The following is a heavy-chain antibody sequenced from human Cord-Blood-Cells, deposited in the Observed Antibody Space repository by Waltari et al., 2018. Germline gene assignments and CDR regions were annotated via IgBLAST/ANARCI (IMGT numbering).Heavy chain of an antibody. CDR1: GGSFSVYY. D-gene: IGHD3-3*01. Sequence: QVQLQQWGAGLLKPSETLSLTCAVSGGSFSVYYWAWLRPPPGKGLEWLGEINHSGSTNYNPSLKSRVTISVDTSKNQFSLKLSSVTAADTAVYYCARGVRITIFGVVINHYYYYGMDVWGQGTTVTVSS. V-gene: IGHV4-34*01. CDR2: INHSGST. J-gene: IGHJ6*02. CDR3: ARGVRITIFGVVINHYYYYGMDV.